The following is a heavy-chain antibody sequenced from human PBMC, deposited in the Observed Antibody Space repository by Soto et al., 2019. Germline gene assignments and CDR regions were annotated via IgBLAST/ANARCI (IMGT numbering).Heavy chain of an antibody. CDR3: ARDPDRDNWNDVSTFDY. Sequence: SVKVSCKASGGTFSSYAISWVRQAPGQGLEWMGGIIPIFGTANYAQKFQGRVTITADESTSTAYMELSSLRSEDTAVYYCARDPDRDNWNDVSTFDYWGQGTLVTVSS. D-gene: IGHD1-20*01. CDR2: IIPIFGTA. J-gene: IGHJ4*02. V-gene: IGHV1-69*13. CDR1: GGTFSSYA.